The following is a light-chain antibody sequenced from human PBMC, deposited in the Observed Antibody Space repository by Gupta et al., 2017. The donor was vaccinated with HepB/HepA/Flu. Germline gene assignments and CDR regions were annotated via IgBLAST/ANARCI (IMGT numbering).Light chain of an antibody. CDR3: QQRSIWPIT. J-gene: IGKJ4*01. CDR2: DVS. V-gene: IGKV3-11*01. CDR1: QSVSRY. Sequence: EIVLTQSPATLSLSPGERATLSCRASQSVSRYLAWYQQKPGQAPRLLIYDVSNRATGIPARFSGSGSGTDFTLTISSLEPEDFAVYYCQQRSIWPITFGRGTKVEIK.